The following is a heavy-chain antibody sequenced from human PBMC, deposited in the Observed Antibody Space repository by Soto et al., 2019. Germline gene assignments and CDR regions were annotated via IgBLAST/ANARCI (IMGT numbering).Heavy chain of an antibody. CDR2: ISAHNGNT. D-gene: IGHD3-22*01. CDR3: ARDLGGYYYDSSGPDAFDI. V-gene: IGHV1-18*01. CDR1: GYTFTSYG. J-gene: IGHJ3*02. Sequence: ASVKVSCKASGYTFTSYGISWVRQAPGQGLEWMGWISAHNGNTNYAQKLQGRVTMTTDTSTSTAYMELRSLRSDDTAVYYCARDLGGYYYDSSGPDAFDIWGQGTMVTVSS.